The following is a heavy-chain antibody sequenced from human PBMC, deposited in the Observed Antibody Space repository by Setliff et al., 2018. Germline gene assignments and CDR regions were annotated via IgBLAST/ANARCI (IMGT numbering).Heavy chain of an antibody. J-gene: IGHJ3*02. Sequence: PSETLSLTCSVSGGSIDSHYWSWIRQPPGKGLEWIGSIYYSGNTNYNPSLKSRVTISIDTSKNQFSLKLSSVTAADTAVYHCARGKTFFGALIRAFDIWGQGRMVTVS. CDR1: GGSIDSHY. D-gene: IGHD3-3*01. V-gene: IGHV4-59*11. CDR2: IYYSGNT. CDR3: ARGKTFFGALIRAFDI.